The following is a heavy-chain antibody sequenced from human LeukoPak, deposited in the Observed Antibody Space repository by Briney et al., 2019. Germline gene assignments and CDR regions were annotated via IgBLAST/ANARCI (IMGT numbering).Heavy chain of an antibody. CDR3: ATGTGMSDFDY. CDR2: IKSKTDGGTR. D-gene: IGHD3-10*01. Sequence: GGSLRPSCAASGFTFTNAWMSWVRQAPGKGLEWVGRIKSKTDGGTRDFAAPVKGRFSISRDDSKNTVYLQMNSLKIEDTAVYYCATGTGMSDFDYWGRGTLVTVSP. CDR1: GFTFTNAW. J-gene: IGHJ4*02. V-gene: IGHV3-15*01.